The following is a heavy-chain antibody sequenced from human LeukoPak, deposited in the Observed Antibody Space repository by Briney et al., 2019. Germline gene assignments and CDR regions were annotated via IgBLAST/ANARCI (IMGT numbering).Heavy chain of an antibody. CDR2: ISWNSGSI. J-gene: IGHJ4*02. Sequence: GGSLRLSCAASGFTFDDYAMHWVRQAPGKGLEWVSGISWNSGSIGYADSVKGRFTISRDNAKNSLYLQMNRLRAEDTALYYCAKDSYDSSGFDYWGQGTLVTVSS. D-gene: IGHD3-22*01. V-gene: IGHV3-9*01. CDR3: AKDSYDSSGFDY. CDR1: GFTFDDYA.